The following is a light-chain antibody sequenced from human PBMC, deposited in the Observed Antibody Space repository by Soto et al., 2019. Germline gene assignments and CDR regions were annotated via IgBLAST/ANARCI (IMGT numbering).Light chain of an antibody. CDR2: EAS. CDR3: QQRNNWPWT. V-gene: IGKV3-11*01. J-gene: IGKJ1*01. CDR1: QSVSDY. Sequence: EIVFTQSPAPLPLSPGERATLSCRASQSVSDYTAWFQQKPGQPPRLVIYEASNRATGIPDRFSGSGSGTDFTLTISSLDPEDFAVYYCQQRNNWPWTFGQGTKVDIK.